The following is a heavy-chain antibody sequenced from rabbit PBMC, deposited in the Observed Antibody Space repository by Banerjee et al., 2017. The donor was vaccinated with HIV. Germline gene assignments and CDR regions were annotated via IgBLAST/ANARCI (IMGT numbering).Heavy chain of an antibody. D-gene: IGHD4-1*01. CDR2: IGAGSSGTT. CDR1: GFTLSSYV. CDR3: ARDLAGVIGWNFNL. V-gene: IGHV1S45*01. J-gene: IGHJ4*01. Sequence: GGLVQPEGSLTLTCTASGFTLSSYVMCWVRQAPGKGLEWIACIGAGSSGTTYYASWAKGRFTISSHNAQNTLYLQLNSLTAADTATYFCARDLAGVIGWNFNLWGPGTLVTVS.